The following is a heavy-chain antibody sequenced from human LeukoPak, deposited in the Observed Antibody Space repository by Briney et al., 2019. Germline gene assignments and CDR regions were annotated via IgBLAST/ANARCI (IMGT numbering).Heavy chain of an antibody. CDR3: ARGRSWFDP. V-gene: IGHV4-39*07. Sequence: SETLSLTCTVSGDSISSSRYFWGWIRQPPGKGLEWIGNIYYSGSTYYNPSLKSRVTISVDPSKNQFSLKLSSVTAADTAVYYCARGRSWFDPWGQGTLVTVSS. J-gene: IGHJ5*02. CDR2: IYYSGST. CDR1: GDSISSSRYF.